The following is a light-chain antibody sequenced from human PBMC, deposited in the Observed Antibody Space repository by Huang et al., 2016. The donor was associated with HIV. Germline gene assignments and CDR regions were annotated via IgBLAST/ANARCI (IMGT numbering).Light chain of an antibody. CDR2: AAS. V-gene: IGKV3-15*01. CDR1: QSVNTN. Sequence: VMMSQSPATLAASPGERVTLSCGASQSVNTNLAWYQPKPGQPPRLLSYAASTRASGVPARFAGSGSGTEFTLTIDSLQSDDFAVYYCQQYNKWPPEYTFGQGTRLEIK. CDR3: QQYNKWPPEYT. J-gene: IGKJ2*01.